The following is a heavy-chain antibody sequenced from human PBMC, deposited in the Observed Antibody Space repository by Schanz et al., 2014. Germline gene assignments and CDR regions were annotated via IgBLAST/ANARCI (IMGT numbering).Heavy chain of an antibody. CDR3: AKDSTHIDIVLVPTAIDY. Sequence: VQLLDSGGGLVQPGGSLRLSCAASGFTFSTYAISWVRQAPGKGLEWVAVIWYDENNKYYADSVKGRFTMSRDNSKNTLYLQMNTLRSEDTAVYYCAKDSTHIDIVLVPTAIDYWGQGTLVTVSS. CDR2: IWYDENNK. V-gene: IGHV3-30*02. CDR1: GFTFSTYA. J-gene: IGHJ4*02. D-gene: IGHD2-2*01.